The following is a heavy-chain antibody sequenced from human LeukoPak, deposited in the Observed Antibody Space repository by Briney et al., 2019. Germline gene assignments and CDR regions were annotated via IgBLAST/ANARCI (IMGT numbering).Heavy chain of an antibody. CDR3: ATGEGAYGPY. Sequence: GSLRLSCAASGFTFSSYSMNWVRQAPGKGLEWVSSISSSSSYIYYADSVKGRFTISRDNAKNSLYLQMNSLRAEDTAAYYCATGEGAYGPYWGQGTLVTVSS. J-gene: IGHJ4*02. V-gene: IGHV3-21*01. D-gene: IGHD3-16*01. CDR2: ISSSSSYI. CDR1: GFTFSSYS.